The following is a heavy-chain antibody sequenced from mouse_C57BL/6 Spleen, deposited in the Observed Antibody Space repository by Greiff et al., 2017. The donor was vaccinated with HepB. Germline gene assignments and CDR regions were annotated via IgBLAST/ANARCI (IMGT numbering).Heavy chain of an antibody. V-gene: IGHV1-82*01. CDR1: GYAFSSSW. Sequence: VQLQQSGPELVKPGASVKISCKASGYAFSSSWMNWVKQRPGKGLEWIGRIYPGDGDTNYNGKFKGKATLTADKSSSTAYMQLSSLTSEDSAVYFCARSGYDYDWGFDYWGQGTTLTVSS. D-gene: IGHD2-4*01. CDR2: IYPGDGDT. CDR3: ARSGYDYDWGFDY. J-gene: IGHJ2*01.